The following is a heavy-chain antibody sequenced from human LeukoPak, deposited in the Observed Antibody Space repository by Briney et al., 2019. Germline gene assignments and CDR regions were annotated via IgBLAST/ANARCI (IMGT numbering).Heavy chain of an antibody. D-gene: IGHD5-18*01. CDR3: ARSGGIQQWLQSYYFDY. V-gene: IGHV3-33*01. CDR1: GFTFSSYG. Sequence: GRSLRLSCAASGFTFSSYGMHWVRQAPGKGLEWVAVIWYDGSNKYYADSVKGRFTISRDNSKNTLYLQMNSLRAEDTAVYYCARSGGIQQWLQSYYFDYWGQGTLVTVSS. J-gene: IGHJ4*02. CDR2: IWYDGSNK.